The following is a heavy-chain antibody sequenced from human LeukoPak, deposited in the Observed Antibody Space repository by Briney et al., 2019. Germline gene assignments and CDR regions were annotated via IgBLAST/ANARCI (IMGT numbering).Heavy chain of an antibody. CDR3: ARETRLRWTDY. CDR1: GFTFNSFG. D-gene: IGHD5-24*01. J-gene: IGHJ4*02. CDR2: IRYAGGET. V-gene: IGHV3-30*02. Sequence: GGSLRLSCAASGFTFNSFGFHWVRQAPGKGLEGVAFIRYAGGETFYADFVKGRFTISRDNAKNSLYLQMNSLRAEDTAVYYCARETRLRWTDYWGQGTLVTVSS.